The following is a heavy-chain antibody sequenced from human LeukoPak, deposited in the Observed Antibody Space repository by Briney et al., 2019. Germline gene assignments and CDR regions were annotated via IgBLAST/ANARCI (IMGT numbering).Heavy chain of an antibody. Sequence: SETLSLTCTVSGGSISSSSYYWGWIRQPPGKGLEWIGSIYYSGSTNYNPSLKSRVTISVDTSKNQFSLKLSSVTAADTAVYYCARVRGGAFDYYFDYWGQGTLVTVSS. CDR1: GGSISSSSYY. CDR2: IYYSGST. CDR3: ARVRGGAFDYYFDY. J-gene: IGHJ4*02. D-gene: IGHD2/OR15-2a*01. V-gene: IGHV4-39*07.